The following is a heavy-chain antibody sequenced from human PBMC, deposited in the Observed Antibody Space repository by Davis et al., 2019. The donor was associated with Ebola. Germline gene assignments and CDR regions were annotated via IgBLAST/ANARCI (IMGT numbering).Heavy chain of an antibody. CDR2: INPNSGGK. J-gene: IGHJ4*02. CDR1: GYTFSDHY. V-gene: IGHV1-2*02. D-gene: IGHD3-22*01. CDR3: ARDALSISSGYYVYFDL. Sequence: ASVKVSCKASGYTFSDHYIHWVRQAPGQGLEWMGWINPNSGGKNYAQKFQGRITMTTDTSINTAYMEVSRLRSDDTAVYYCARDALSISSGYYVYFDLWGQGTLVTVSS.